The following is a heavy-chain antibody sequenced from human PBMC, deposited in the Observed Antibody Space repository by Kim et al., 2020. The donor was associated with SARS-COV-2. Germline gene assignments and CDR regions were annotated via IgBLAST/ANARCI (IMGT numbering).Heavy chain of an antibody. CDR1: GGSISSYY. Sequence: SETLSLTCTVSGGSISSYYWSWIRQPPGKGMEWIGYIYYSGSTNYNPSLKSRVTISVDTSKNQFSLKLSSVTAADTAVYYCSRQDLDFWSCYSPLHYMDV. CDR3: SRQDLDFWSCYSPLHYMDV. D-gene: IGHD3-3*01. J-gene: IGHJ6*03. V-gene: IGHV4-59*01. CDR2: IYYSGST.